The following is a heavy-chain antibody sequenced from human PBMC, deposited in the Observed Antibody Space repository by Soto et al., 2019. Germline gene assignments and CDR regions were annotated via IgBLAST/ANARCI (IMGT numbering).Heavy chain of an antibody. Sequence: SETLSLTCTVSGGSISSGGYYWSWIRQHPGKGLEWIGYIYYSGSTYYNPSLKSRVTISVDTSKNQFSLKLSSVTAADTAVYYCARVRMVPAGPLYFFDYWGQGTLVTVSS. D-gene: IGHD2-2*01. J-gene: IGHJ4*02. CDR1: GGSISSGGYY. CDR3: ARVRMVPAGPLYFFDY. V-gene: IGHV4-31*03. CDR2: IYYSGST.